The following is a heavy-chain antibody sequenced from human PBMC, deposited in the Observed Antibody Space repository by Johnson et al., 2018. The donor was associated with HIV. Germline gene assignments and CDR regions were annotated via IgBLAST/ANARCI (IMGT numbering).Heavy chain of an antibody. V-gene: IGHV3-7*01. CDR1: GFTFNSFW. CDR2: INLDGSEK. J-gene: IGHJ3*01. Sequence: VQLVESGGDLVQPGGSLRLSCAASGFTFNSFWLSWVRQAPGKGLEWVANINLDGSEKYYVDSVKGRFTISRDNVRNSVYLQMNSLGVEDTGFYYCARAHLIFPKYAFDLWGQVTKVTVSS. D-gene: IGHD3-3*02. CDR3: ARAHLIFPKYAFDL.